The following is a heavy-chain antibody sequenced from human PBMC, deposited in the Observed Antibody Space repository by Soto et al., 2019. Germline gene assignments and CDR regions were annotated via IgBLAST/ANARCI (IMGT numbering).Heavy chain of an antibody. Sequence: SETRSLTCAVYGGSFSGYYWSWIRQPPGKGLEWIGEINHSGSTNYNPSLKSRVTISVDTAKNQCSLTLSSVTAADTAVYYCARSVGYRSGWWPYYFDYWGQGALVTVSS. CDR3: ARSVGYRSGWWPYYFDY. D-gene: IGHD6-19*01. J-gene: IGHJ4*02. CDR2: INHSGST. CDR1: GGSFSGYY. V-gene: IGHV4-34*01.